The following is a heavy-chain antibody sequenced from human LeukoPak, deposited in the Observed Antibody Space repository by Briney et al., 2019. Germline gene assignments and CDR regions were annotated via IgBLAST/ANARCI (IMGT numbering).Heavy chain of an antibody. CDR3: AKASYYYGSGSPRLDYYGMDV. D-gene: IGHD3-10*01. CDR1: GFTFSSYG. J-gene: IGHJ6*04. V-gene: IGHV3-30*18. CDR2: ISYDGSNK. Sequence: GRSLRLSCAASGFTFSSYGMHWVRQAPGKGLEWVPVISYDGSNKYYADSVKGRFTISRDSSKNTLYLQMNSLRAEDTAVYYCAKASYYYGSGSPRLDYYGMDVWGKGTTVTVSS.